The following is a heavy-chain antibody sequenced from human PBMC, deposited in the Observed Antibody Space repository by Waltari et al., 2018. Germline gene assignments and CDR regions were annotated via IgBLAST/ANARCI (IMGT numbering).Heavy chain of an antibody. D-gene: IGHD7-27*01. CDR1: GFGFSDYY. CDR3: ALFTNYYFDY. CDR2: SSGSGDET. Sequence: QVHLLESGGDLVKTGGSLKLSCVASGFGFSDYYMSWIRQAPGGALEWLSHSSGSGDETLYADSVRGRFTISRDNSKNSLFLHMHSLRAEDTAIYYCALFTNYYFDYWGQGTLVTVSS. J-gene: IGHJ4*02. V-gene: IGHV3-11*06.